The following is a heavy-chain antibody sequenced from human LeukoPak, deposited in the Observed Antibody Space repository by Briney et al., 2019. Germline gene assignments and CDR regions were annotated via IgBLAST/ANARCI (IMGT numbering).Heavy chain of an antibody. CDR1: GGSISSYY. V-gene: IGHV4-59*12. J-gene: IGHJ5*02. Sequence: SETLSLTCTVSGGSISSYYWSWIRQPPGKGLEWIGYIYYSGSTYYNPSLKSRVTISVDTSKNQFSLKLSSVTAADTAVYYCARDSYYYDSSGYSWGQGTLVTVSS. D-gene: IGHD3-22*01. CDR3: ARDSYYYDSSGYS. CDR2: IYYSGST.